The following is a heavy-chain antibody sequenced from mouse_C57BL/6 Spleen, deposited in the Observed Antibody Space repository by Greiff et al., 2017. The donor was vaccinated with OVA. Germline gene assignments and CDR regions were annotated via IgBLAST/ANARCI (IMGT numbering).Heavy chain of an antibody. D-gene: IGHD1-1*01. V-gene: IGHV5-4*01. J-gene: IGHJ1*03. CDR1: GFTFSSYA. CDR2: ISDGGSYT. CDR3: ARAPTVVARDWYFDV. Sequence: EVQLVESGGGLVKPGGSLKLSCAASGFTFSSYAMSWVRQTPEKRLEWVATISDGGSYTYYPDNVKGRFTISRDNATNNLYLQMSHLKSEDTAMYYCARAPTVVARDWYFDVWGTGTTVTVSS.